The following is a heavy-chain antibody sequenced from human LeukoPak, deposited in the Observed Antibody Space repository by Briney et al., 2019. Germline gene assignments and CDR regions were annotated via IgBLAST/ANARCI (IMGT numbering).Heavy chain of an antibody. CDR2: VYFSGST. CDR3: ARDRSYGYFDY. D-gene: IGHD5-18*01. J-gene: IGHJ4*02. Sequence: KTSETLSLTCTVSGGSVSSGSYYWGWVRQPPGKGLEWIGFVYFSGSTNYNPSLKSRVTISVDTSKNQFSLKLSSVTAADTAVYYCARDRSYGYFDYWGQGTLVTVSS. CDR1: GGSVSSGSYY. V-gene: IGHV4-61*01.